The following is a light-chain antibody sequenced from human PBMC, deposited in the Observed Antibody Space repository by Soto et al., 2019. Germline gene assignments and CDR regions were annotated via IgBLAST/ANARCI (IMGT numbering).Light chain of an antibody. Sequence: IVLTKSPVSRSGSQGGRARLSFRASQSVSNNLAWYQQKPGQAPRLLIHGASTRATGIPARFSGSGSGTEFTLTISSLQSEDFAIYYCQRQSNWPRTFGQGTKVDIK. V-gene: IGKV3-15*01. CDR3: QRQSNWPRT. CDR1: QSVSNN. CDR2: GAS. J-gene: IGKJ1*01.